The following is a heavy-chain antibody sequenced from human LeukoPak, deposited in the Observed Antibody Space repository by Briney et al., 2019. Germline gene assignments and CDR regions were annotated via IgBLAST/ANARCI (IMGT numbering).Heavy chain of an antibody. CDR1: GGSISSYY. J-gene: IGHJ4*02. Sequence: SETLSLTCTVSGGSISSYYWSWIRQPPGKGLEWIGYIYYSGSTNYNPSLKSRVTISVDTSKNQFSLKLSSVTAADTAVYYCARYGRDSGGYYLFDYWGQGTLVTVSS. D-gene: IGHD3-22*01. CDR2: IYYSGST. V-gene: IGHV4-59*01. CDR3: ARYGRDSGGYYLFDY.